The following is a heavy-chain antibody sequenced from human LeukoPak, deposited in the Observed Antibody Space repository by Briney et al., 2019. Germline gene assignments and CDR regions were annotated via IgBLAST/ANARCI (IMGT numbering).Heavy chain of an antibody. J-gene: IGHJ4*02. CDR3: ASSIAARPWTNQMYYFDY. D-gene: IGHD6-6*01. V-gene: IGHV1-2*02. Sequence: ASVKVSCKASGYTFTGYYMHWVRQAPGQGLEWMGWINPNSGGTNYAQKFQGRVTMTRDTSISTAYMELSRLRSDDTAVYYCASSIAARPWTNQMYYFDYRGQGTLVTVSS. CDR1: GYTFTGYY. CDR2: INPNSGGT.